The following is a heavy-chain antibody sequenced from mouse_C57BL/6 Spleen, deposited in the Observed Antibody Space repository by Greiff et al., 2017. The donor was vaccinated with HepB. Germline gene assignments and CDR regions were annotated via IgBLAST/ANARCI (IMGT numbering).Heavy chain of an antibody. V-gene: IGHV1-81*01. J-gene: IGHJ1*03. CDR3: ARDFVITTVVAHWYFDV. CDR2: IYPRSGNT. D-gene: IGHD1-1*01. Sequence: QVQLKESGAELARPGASVKLSCKASGYTFTSYGISWVKQRTGQGLEWIGEIYPRSGNTYYNEKFKGKATLTADKSSSTAYVELRSLTSEDSAVYFCARDFVITTVVAHWYFDVWGTGTTVTVSS. CDR1: GYTFTSYG.